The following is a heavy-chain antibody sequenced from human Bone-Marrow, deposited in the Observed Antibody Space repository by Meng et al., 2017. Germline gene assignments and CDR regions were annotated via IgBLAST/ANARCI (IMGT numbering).Heavy chain of an antibody. CDR2: IQHSGSA. J-gene: IGHJ5*02. CDR1: GGSMSSGNYY. V-gene: IGHV4-30-4*01. Sequence: QVQLHESGPGLVEPSQTLSLTCTVPGGSMSSGNYYWSWIRQPPGKGLEWIGYIQHSGSAYYNPSLKSRVSISVDTSKNQFSLNLNSMTAADTAVYYCASTYYYDSTVPNWFGPWGQGTLVTVSS. CDR3: ASTYYYDSTVPNWFGP. D-gene: IGHD3-22*01.